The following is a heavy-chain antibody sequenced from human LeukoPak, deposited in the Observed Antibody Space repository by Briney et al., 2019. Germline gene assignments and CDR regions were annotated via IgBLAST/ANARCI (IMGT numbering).Heavy chain of an antibody. CDR3: ATSDDLWSGMDN. D-gene: IGHD3-3*01. J-gene: IGHJ4*02. CDR1: GFTFSSYG. CDR2: MSSSSSYI. Sequence: PGGSLRLSCAVSGFTFSSYGMSWVRQAPGKGLEWVSSMSSSSSYIYYADSVKGRFTISRDNAKNSLYLQMDSLRAEDTAVYYCATSDDLWSGMDNWGQGTLVTVSS. V-gene: IGHV3-21*01.